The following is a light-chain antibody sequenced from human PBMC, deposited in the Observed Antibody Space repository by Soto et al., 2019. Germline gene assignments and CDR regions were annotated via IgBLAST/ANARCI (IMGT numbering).Light chain of an antibody. CDR3: SSYTSSSTLYV. CDR1: SSDVGGYNY. V-gene: IGLV2-14*01. Sequence: SALTQPASVSGSPGQSITISCTGTSSDVGGYNYVSWYQQHPGKAPKLMIYDVSDRPSGVSSRFSGSKSGNTAALTISGLQAEDEADYYGSSYTSSSTLYVFGTGTKVTVL. CDR2: DVS. J-gene: IGLJ1*01.